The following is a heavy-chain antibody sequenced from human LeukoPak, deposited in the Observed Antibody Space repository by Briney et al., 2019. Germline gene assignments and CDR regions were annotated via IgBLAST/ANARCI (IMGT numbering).Heavy chain of an antibody. Sequence: PGGSLRLSCAASGFTFSSYSMNWVRQAPGKGLEWVSSISSSSSYIYYADSVKGRFTISRDNAKNSLYLQMNSLRAEDTAVYYCASGHGDYGFDYWGQGTLVTVSS. J-gene: IGHJ4*02. D-gene: IGHD4-17*01. CDR2: ISSSSSYI. V-gene: IGHV3-21*01. CDR3: ASGHGDYGFDY. CDR1: GFTFSSYS.